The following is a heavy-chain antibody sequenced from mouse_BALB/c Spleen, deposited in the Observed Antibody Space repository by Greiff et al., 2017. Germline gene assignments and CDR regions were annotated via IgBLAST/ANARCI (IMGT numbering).Heavy chain of an antibody. CDR2: ISNGGGST. J-gene: IGHJ2*01. D-gene: IGHD2-1*01. CDR1: GFTFSSYT. V-gene: IGHV5-12-2*01. Sequence: DVMLVESGGGLVQPGGSLKLSCAASGFTFSSYTMSWVRQTPEKRLEWVAYISNGGGSTYYPDTVKGRFTISRDNAKNTLYLQMSSLKSEDTAMYYCARDGNYFDYWGQGTTLTVSS. CDR3: ARDGNYFDY.